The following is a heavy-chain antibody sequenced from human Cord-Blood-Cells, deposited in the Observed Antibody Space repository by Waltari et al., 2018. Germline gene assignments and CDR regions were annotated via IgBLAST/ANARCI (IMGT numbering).Heavy chain of an antibody. CDR1: GFTVSSNY. CDR2: IYSGGST. V-gene: IGHV3-53*01. J-gene: IGHJ3*02. CDR3: ARAALKTGDAFDI. Sequence: EVQLVESGGGLIQPGGSLRLSCAASGFTVSSNYMSWVRQAPGKGLEGVSVIYSGGSTYYADSVKGRFTISRDNSKNTLYLQMNSLRAEDTAVYYCARAALKTGDAFDIWGQGTMVTVSS. D-gene: IGHD7-27*01.